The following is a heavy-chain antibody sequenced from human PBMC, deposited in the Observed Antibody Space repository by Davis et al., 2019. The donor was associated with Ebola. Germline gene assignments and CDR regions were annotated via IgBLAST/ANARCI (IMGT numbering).Heavy chain of an antibody. CDR2: IIPILGIA. CDR3: ARDLTRITIFGVVIAPDAFDI. J-gene: IGHJ3*02. D-gene: IGHD3-3*01. CDR1: GGTFSSYT. V-gene: IGHV1-69*04. Sequence: SVKVSCKASGGTFSSYTISWVRQAPGQGLEWMGRIIPILGIANYAQKFQGRVTITADKSTSTAYMELSSLRSDDTAVYYCARDLTRITIFGVVIAPDAFDIWGQGTMVTVSS.